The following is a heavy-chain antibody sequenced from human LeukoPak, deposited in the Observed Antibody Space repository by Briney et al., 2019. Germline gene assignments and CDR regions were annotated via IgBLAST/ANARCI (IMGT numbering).Heavy chain of an antibody. Sequence: PSETLSLTCAVYGGSFSGYYWSWIRQPPGKGLEWIGEINHSGSTNYNPSLKSRVTISVDTSKNQFSLKLSSVTAADTAVYYCARGRIGYCSGGSCYYDAFDIWGQGTMVTVSS. D-gene: IGHD2-15*01. CDR3: ARGRIGYCSGGSCYYDAFDI. J-gene: IGHJ3*02. V-gene: IGHV4-34*01. CDR2: INHSGST. CDR1: GGSFSGYY.